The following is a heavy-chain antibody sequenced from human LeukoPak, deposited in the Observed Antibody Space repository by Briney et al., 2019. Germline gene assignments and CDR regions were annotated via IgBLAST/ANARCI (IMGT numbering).Heavy chain of an antibody. CDR2: ISYSGST. D-gene: IGHD6-13*01. J-gene: IGHJ4*02. Sequence: PSETLSLTCTVSGGSISSGYWSWIRQPPGKGLEWIGYISYSGSTNYNPSLRSRVTISADTSKNQFSLKLSSVTATDTAVYYCARHLRGEQQLSGFDYWGQGTPVTVSS. CDR1: GGSISSGY. CDR3: ARHLRGEQQLSGFDY. V-gene: IGHV4-59*08.